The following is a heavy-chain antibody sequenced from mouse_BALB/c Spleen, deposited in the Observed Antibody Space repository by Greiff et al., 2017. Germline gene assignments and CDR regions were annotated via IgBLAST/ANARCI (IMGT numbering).Heavy chain of an antibody. J-gene: IGHJ1*01. V-gene: IGHV3-2*02. CDR2: ISYSGST. CDR1: GYSITSDYA. D-gene: IGHD1-1*01. Sequence: EVKLMESGPGLVKPSQSLSLTCTVTGYSITSDYAWNWIRQFPGNKLEWMGYISYSGSTSYNPSLKSRISITRDTSKNQFFLQLNSVTTEDTATYYCASDGSSPYFDVWGAGTTVTVSS. CDR3: ASDGSSPYFDV.